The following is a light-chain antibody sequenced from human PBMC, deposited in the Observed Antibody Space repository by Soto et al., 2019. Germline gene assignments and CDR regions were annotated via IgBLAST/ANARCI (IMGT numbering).Light chain of an antibody. V-gene: IGLV4-69*01. CDR2: LNSDGSH. CDR3: QTWGTGIPWV. CDR1: SGHSSYA. J-gene: IGLJ3*02. Sequence: QPVLTQSPSASASLGASVKLTCTLRSGHSSYAIAWHQQQPEKGPRYLMKLNSDGSHSKGDGIPDRFSGSSSGAERYLTISSLQSEDEADYYCQTWGTGIPWVFGGGTKVTVL.